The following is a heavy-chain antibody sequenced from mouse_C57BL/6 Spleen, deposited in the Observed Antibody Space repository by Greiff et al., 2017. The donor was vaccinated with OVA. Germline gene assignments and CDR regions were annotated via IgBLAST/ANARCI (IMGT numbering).Heavy chain of an antibody. CDR1: GYTFTDYN. CDR3: ARRYGSSYEGDYFDY. J-gene: IGHJ2*01. CDR2: INPNNGGT. V-gene: IGHV1-18*01. D-gene: IGHD1-1*01. Sequence: VQLKQSGPELVKPGASVKIPCKASGYTFTDYNMDWVKQSHGKSLEWIGDINPNNGGTIYNQKFKGKATLTVDKSSSTAYMELRSLTSEDTAVYYCARRYGSSYEGDYFDYWGQGTTLTVSS.